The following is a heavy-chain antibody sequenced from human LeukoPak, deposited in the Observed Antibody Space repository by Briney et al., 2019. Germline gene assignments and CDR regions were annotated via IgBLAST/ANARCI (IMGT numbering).Heavy chain of an antibody. CDR1: GGSISSSSYY. CDR2: IYYSGST. V-gene: IGHV4-61*01. Sequence: SETLSLTCTVSGGSISSSSYYWSWIRQPPGKGLEWIGYIYYSGSTNYNPSLKSRVTISVDTSKNQFSLKLSSVTAADTAVYYCASSDGSGSYYYYMDVWGKGTTVTVSS. J-gene: IGHJ6*03. D-gene: IGHD3-10*01. CDR3: ASSDGSGSYYYYMDV.